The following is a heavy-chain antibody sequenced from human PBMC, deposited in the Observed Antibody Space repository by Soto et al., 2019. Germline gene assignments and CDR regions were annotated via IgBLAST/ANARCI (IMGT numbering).Heavy chain of an antibody. D-gene: IGHD2-15*01. Sequence: QVHLVQSGAEVKKPGASVKVSCKASGYTFTSYGISWVRQAPGQGLEWLGWISPYNVNANYAQKVQGRVTMTTDTSTSIAYMELRSRASDDPAFYYCARSSALDYWGQGTLVTVSS. V-gene: IGHV1-18*01. J-gene: IGHJ4*02. CDR2: ISPYNVNA. CDR3: ARSSALDY. CDR1: GYTFTSYG.